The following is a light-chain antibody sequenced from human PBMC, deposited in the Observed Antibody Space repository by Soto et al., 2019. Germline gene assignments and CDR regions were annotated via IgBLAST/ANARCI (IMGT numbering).Light chain of an antibody. CDR3: SSYTSSSPNVV. V-gene: IGLV2-18*02. CDR2: EVS. Sequence: QSALTQPPSVSGSPGQSVTISCTGTSSDVGSYNRVSWYQQPPGTAPKLMIYEVSNRPSGVPDRFSGSKSGNTASLTISGLQAEDEADYYCSSYTSSSPNVVFGGGTQLTVL. J-gene: IGLJ2*01. CDR1: SSDVGSYNR.